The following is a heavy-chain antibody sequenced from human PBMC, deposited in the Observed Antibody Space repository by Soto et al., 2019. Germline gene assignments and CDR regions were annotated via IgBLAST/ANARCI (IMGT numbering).Heavy chain of an antibody. CDR2: TIPILGIT. J-gene: IGHJ6*02. Sequence: QVQLVQSGAEVKKPGSSLKVSCKASGGTFSSHTISWVRLAPGQGLEWMGRTIPILGITNYAQNFQGRVTITADTSTGTASMELSSLRSADTAVYYCGISRHDGNFYYYGTDVWGQGTTVTVSS. CDR3: GISRHDGNFYYYGTDV. V-gene: IGHV1-69*02. CDR1: GGTFSSHT. D-gene: IGHD3-22*01.